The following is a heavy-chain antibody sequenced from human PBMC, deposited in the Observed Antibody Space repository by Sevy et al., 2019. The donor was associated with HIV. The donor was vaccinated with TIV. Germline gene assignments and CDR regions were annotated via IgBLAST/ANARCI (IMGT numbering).Heavy chain of an antibody. CDR2: MNPNSGGR. J-gene: IGHJ3*02. CDR3: ARGYYYDRNGDDAFDI. D-gene: IGHD3-22*01. V-gene: IGHV1-8*01. Sequence: ASVKVSCKASGYTFTSYDINWVRQATGQGLEWMGWMNPNSGGRGYALKFQGRVTMTRDTSISTAYMELSSLRSEDTAVYYCARGYYYDRNGDDAFDIWGHGTMVTVSS. CDR1: GYTFTSYD.